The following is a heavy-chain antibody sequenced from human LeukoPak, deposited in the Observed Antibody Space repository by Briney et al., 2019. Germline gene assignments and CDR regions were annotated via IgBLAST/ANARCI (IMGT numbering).Heavy chain of an antibody. J-gene: IGHJ5*02. D-gene: IGHD3-10*01. CDR2: IYYSGDT. V-gene: IGHV4-59*01. CDR3: VRGPYGSGISNWFDP. CDR1: DGAIAGYS. Sequence: SETLSLTCTVSDGAIAGYSWSWIRQPPGKGLEWIGYIYYSGDTNYNPSLQSRVTVSVDTSKNQFSLKLTSVAAADTAVYYCVRGPYGSGISNWFDPWGQGTLVTVSS.